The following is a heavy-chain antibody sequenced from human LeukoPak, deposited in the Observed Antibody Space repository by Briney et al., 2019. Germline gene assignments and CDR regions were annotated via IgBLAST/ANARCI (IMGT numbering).Heavy chain of an antibody. CDR3: AKIDCSGGSCGLYYYYGMDV. CDR1: GFTFTAYW. J-gene: IGHJ6*02. CDR2: INQAGNER. Sequence: GGSLRLSCEGSGFTFTAYWMSWVRQAPGQGLEWVASINQAGNERLFADSVRGRFTISRDNSKNTLYLQMNSLRAEDTAVYYCAKIDCSGGSCGLYYYYGMDVWGQGTTVTVSS. V-gene: IGHV3-7*01. D-gene: IGHD2-15*01.